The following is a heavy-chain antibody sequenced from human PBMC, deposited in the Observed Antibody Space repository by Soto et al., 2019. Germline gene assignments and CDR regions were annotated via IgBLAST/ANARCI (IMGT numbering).Heavy chain of an antibody. CDR1: GFTFSSYD. Sequence: EVQLLESGGGLVQPGGSLRLSCAASGFTFSSYDMTWVRQAPGKGLEWVSAISGDGGRTYYADSVKGRFTISRDNSKNTLFLQMNSLRAEGTAVYFCAKDLVRGRWLQFDYWGQGTLVTVSS. CDR3: AKDLVRGRWLQFDY. J-gene: IGHJ4*02. D-gene: IGHD5-12*01. V-gene: IGHV3-23*01. CDR2: ISGDGGRT.